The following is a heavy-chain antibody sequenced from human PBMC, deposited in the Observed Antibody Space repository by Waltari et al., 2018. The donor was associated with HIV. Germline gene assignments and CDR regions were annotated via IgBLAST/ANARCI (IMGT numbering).Heavy chain of an antibody. V-gene: IGHV3-73*01. CDR3: TKSVGDSARGWFDP. D-gene: IGHD4-17*01. J-gene: IGHJ5*02. Sequence: EVQLVASGGGLVQPGGSLKLSCAASGFGFRGSPIHWFRQASGKGLEWVGRMRGKPNSYATAYAESLKGRFTISRDDSKNTAYLQMNSLKTEDTAVYYCTKSVGDSARGWFDPWGQGTLVTVSS. CDR2: MRGKPNSYAT. CDR1: GFGFRGSP.